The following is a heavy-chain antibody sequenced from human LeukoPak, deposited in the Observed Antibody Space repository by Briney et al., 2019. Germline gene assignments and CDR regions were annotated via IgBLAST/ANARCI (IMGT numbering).Heavy chain of an antibody. CDR2: IIPIFGTA. J-gene: IGHJ6*02. CDR1: GYIFTSYA. CDR3: ASGGNIVVVPAAAAYYYYYGMDV. Sequence: PKASVKVSCKASGYIFTSYAISWVRQAPGQGLEWMGGIIPIFGTANYAQKFQGRVTITADESTSTAYMELSSLRSEDTAVYYCASGGNIVVVPAAAAYYYYYGMDVWGQGTTVTVSS. V-gene: IGHV1-69*13. D-gene: IGHD2-2*01.